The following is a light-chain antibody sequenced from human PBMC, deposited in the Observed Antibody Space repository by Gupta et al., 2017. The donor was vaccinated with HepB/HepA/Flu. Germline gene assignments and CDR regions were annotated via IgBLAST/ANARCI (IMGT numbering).Light chain of an antibody. V-gene: IGLV2-14*01. J-gene: IGLJ3*02. CDR3: SSSIIGSVCV. CDR2: EVS. CDR1: RTDVIGYSY. Sequence: QSALTQPASVSGSPGQSITISCTGTRTDVIGYSYVSWYQQHPGKVPKLFIYEVSSRPSGVSTRFSGSKSGNTASLTISGLQAEDEADYYCSSSIIGSVCVFGGGTKLTVL.